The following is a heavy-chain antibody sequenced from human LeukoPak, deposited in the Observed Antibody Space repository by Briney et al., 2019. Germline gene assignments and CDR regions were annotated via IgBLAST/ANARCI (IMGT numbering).Heavy chain of an antibody. CDR3: ARSLLPGLPDNWFDP. Sequence: SETLSLTCTVSGGSISSYYWSWIRQPPGKGLEWIGYIYYSGSTNYNPSLKSRVTISVDTSKNQFSLKLSSVTAADTAVYYCARSLLPGLPDNWFDPWGQGTLVTVSS. V-gene: IGHV4-59*01. J-gene: IGHJ5*02. CDR1: GGSISSYY. CDR2: IYYSGST. D-gene: IGHD5-12*01.